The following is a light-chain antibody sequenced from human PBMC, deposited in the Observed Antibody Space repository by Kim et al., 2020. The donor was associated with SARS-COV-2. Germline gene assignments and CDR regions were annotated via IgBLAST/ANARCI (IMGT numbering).Light chain of an antibody. J-gene: IGLJ3*02. Sequence: GQRVVISCSGSSSNLGNNHVYWYRRLPGLAPKLLIYWNDKRESGVPARISGSKSGTSASLAISGLQPEDEADYFCSTWDDNLGGPVFGGGTQLTVL. CDR1: SSNLGNNH. V-gene: IGLV1-47*01. CDR3: STWDDNLGGPV. CDR2: WND.